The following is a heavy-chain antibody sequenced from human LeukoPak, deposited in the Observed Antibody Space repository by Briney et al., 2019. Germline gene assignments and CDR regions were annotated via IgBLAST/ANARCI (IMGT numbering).Heavy chain of an antibody. Sequence: PGGSLRLSCAASGFTFNNYGMHWVRQAPGKGLEWVAVIWYDGSNKYYADSVKGRFTISRDNSKNTLYLQMNSLRAEDTALYYCARDHYYGGNSGGLRYWGQGTLVTVSS. CDR3: ARDHYYGGNSGGLRY. V-gene: IGHV3-33*01. CDR1: GFTFNNYG. CDR2: IWYDGSNK. J-gene: IGHJ4*02. D-gene: IGHD4-23*01.